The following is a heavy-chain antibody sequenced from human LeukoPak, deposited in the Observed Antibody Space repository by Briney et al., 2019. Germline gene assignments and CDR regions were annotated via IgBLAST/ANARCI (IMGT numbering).Heavy chain of an antibody. D-gene: IGHD1-14*01. CDR1: GGSISSYY. V-gene: IGHV4-4*07. CDR3: ARDGTKYYYYYYMDV. J-gene: IGHJ6*03. CDR2: IYTSGST. Sequence: SETLSLTCTVSGGSISSYYWSWIRQPAGKGLEWIGRIYTSGSTNYNPSLKSRVTMSVDTSKNQFSLKLSSVTAADTAVYYCARDGTKYYYYYYMDVWGKGTTVTVSS.